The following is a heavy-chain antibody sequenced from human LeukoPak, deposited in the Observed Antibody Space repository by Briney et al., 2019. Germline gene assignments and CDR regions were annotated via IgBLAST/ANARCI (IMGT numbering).Heavy chain of an antibody. CDR3: AVYSSGWYGGYYFDY. CDR2: IYYSGTT. CDR1: GGSIGSSDSF. D-gene: IGHD6-19*01. J-gene: IGHJ4*02. V-gene: IGHV4-39*01. Sequence: SETLSLTCTVSGGSIGSSDSFWGWIRQPPGKGLEWVGSIYYSGTTYYNPSLKSRVTISVDTSKNQFSLKLSSVTAADTAVYYCAVYSSGWYGGYYFDYWGQGTLVTVSS.